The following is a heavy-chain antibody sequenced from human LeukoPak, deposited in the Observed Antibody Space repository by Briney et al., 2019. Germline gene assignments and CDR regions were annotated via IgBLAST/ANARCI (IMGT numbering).Heavy chain of an antibody. J-gene: IGHJ6*03. D-gene: IGHD5-18*01. Sequence: PSETLSLTCTVYGGSFSDYYWTWIRQSPGKGLEWIGEINHSGSTNYNPALKSRVTISVDASKNQFSLKLSSVIAADTAVYHCARARTGLIQLWPRDSDVNYHMDVWGEGTTVTVSS. V-gene: IGHV4-34*01. CDR2: INHSGST. CDR3: ARARTGLIQLWPRDSDVNYHMDV. CDR1: GGSFSDYY.